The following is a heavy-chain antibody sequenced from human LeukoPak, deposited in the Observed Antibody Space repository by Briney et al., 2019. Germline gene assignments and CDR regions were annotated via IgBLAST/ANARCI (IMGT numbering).Heavy chain of an antibody. CDR3: AKGFDYYDSSGYVGGSY. CDR2: ISGSGGST. J-gene: IGHJ4*02. V-gene: IGHV3-23*01. Sequence: GGSLRLSCAASGFTFSSYAMSWVRQAPGKGLEWVSAISGSGGSTYYADSVKGRFTISRDNSKNTLYLQMNSLRAEDTAVYYCAKGFDYYDSSGYVGGSYWGQGTLVTVSS. D-gene: IGHD3-22*01. CDR1: GFTFSSYA.